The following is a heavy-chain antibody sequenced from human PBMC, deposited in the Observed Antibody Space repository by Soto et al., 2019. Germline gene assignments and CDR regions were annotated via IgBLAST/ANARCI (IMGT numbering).Heavy chain of an antibody. CDR2: IGGSGGTT. V-gene: IGHV3-23*01. CDR1: GFTFSRFA. Sequence: EVQLLESGGGLVQPGGSLRLSCAASGFTFSRFAMNWVRQAPGKGLEWVSGIGGSGGTTYYADSVKGRFTISRDNSKNTLFLQMNSLRAEATAVYYCAKDSLGDYYYSGLDVWGQGTTVTVSS. J-gene: IGHJ6*02. CDR3: AKDSLGDYYYSGLDV. D-gene: IGHD2-15*01.